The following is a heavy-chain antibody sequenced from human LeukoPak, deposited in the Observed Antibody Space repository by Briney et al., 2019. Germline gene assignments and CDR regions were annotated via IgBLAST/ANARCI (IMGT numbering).Heavy chain of an antibody. V-gene: IGHV7-4-1*02. J-gene: IGHJ4*02. CDR1: GYTFTNNV. Sequence: WASVKVSCKASGYTFTNNVINWLRQAPGQGLQWMGWINTNTGSPTYAQDFIGRFVFSLDTSVSTAYLQISGLKAEDTAVYYCARDLSYYDSSGLSDSWGQGTLVTVSS. CDR3: ARDLSYYDSSGLSDS. CDR2: INTNTGSP. D-gene: IGHD3-22*01.